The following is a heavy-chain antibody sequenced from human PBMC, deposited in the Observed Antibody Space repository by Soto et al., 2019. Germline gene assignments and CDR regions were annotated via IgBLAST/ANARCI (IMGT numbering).Heavy chain of an antibody. V-gene: IGHV1-3*01. Sequence: QVHLVQSGAEARKPGASVNVSCMASGFSLNTYVVHWVRQAPGQGLEWMGWVNAASGNTQTSQKFQGRLTLTRDTSANTTYMELSSLRTEDRAVYFCARRPLLESHFDYCGQGTL. J-gene: IGHJ4*02. CDR1: GFSLNTYV. CDR2: VNAASGNT. CDR3: ARRPLLESHFDY.